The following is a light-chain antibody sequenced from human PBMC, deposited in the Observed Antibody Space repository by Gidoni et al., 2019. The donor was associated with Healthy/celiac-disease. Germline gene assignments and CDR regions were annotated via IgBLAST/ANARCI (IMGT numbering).Light chain of an antibody. Sequence: TQSPGTLSLSPGERGTLSCRASQSVISSYLAWYQQKPGQAPRLLIYGASSRATGLPDRFSGSGSGTDFTLTISRLEPEDFAVYYCQQYGSSLWTFGQGTKVEIK. CDR1: QSVISSY. CDR3: QQYGSSLWT. V-gene: IGKV3-20*01. J-gene: IGKJ1*01. CDR2: GAS.